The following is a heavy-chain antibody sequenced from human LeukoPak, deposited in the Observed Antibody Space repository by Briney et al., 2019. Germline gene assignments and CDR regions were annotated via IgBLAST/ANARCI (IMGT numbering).Heavy chain of an antibody. J-gene: IGHJ5*02. CDR1: GGSISSYY. CDR3: ARVLYYGSGSYSNWFDP. CDR2: IYYSGST. D-gene: IGHD3-10*01. Sequence: SETLSLTCTVSGGSISSYYWSWIRQPPGKGLEWIGYIYYSGSTNYNPSLKSRVTISVDTSKNQFSLKLSSVTAADTAVYYCARVLYYGSGSYSNWFDPWGQGTLVTVSS. V-gene: IGHV4-59*08.